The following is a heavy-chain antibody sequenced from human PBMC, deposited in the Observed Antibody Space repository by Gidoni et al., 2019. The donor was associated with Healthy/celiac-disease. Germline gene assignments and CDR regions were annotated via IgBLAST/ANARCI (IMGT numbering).Heavy chain of an antibody. CDR2: INHSGST. J-gene: IGHJ4*02. CDR3: ARGVGYSSSFDY. D-gene: IGHD6-6*01. CDR1: GGSFSGYY. Sequence: QVQLQQWGAGLLKPSETLSLTCAVYGGSFSGYYRSWIRQPPGKGLEWIGEINHSGSTNYNPSLKSRVTISVDTSKNQFSLKLSSVTAADSAVYYCARGVGYSSSFDYWGQGTLVTVSS. V-gene: IGHV4-34*01.